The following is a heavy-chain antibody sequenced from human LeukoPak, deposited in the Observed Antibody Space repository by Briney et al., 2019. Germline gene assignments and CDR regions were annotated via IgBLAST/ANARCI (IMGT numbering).Heavy chain of an antibody. Sequence: GGSLRLSCAASGFTFSSYAMSWVRQAPGKGLEWVSAISGSGGSTYYADSVKGRFTISRDNSKNTLYLQMNSLRAEDTAVYYCARDSSSGWSGTYYFDYWGQGTLVTVSS. CDR3: ARDSSSGWSGTYYFDY. D-gene: IGHD6-19*01. V-gene: IGHV3-23*01. CDR1: GFTFSSYA. CDR2: ISGSGGST. J-gene: IGHJ4*02.